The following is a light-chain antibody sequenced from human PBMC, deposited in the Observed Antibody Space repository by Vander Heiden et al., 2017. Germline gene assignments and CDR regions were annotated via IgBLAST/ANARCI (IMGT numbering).Light chain of an antibody. J-gene: IGLJ1*01. CDR2: EVS. Sequence: QSALTQPASVSGSPGQSITISRTGTSSDVGNYNYVSWYQQHPGKAPKLMIYEVSNRPSGVSNRFSGSKSGNTASLTISGLQAEDEGDYYCSSYTTSSTYVFGTGTKVAVL. CDR3: SSYTTSSTYV. CDR1: SSDVGNYNY. V-gene: IGLV2-14*01.